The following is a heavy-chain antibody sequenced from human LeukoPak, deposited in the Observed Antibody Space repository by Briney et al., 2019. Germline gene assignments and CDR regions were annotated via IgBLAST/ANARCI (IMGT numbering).Heavy chain of an antibody. J-gene: IGHJ4*02. CDR2: ISAYNGNT. Sequence: ASVKVSCKASGYTFTSYGISWVRQAPGQGLEWMGWISAYNGNTNYAQKLQGRVTMTTDTSTSTAYMELRSLRSDDTAVYYCAALPRRWKQYSSSWTSFDYWGQGTLVTVSS. V-gene: IGHV1-18*01. CDR1: GYTFTSYG. D-gene: IGHD6-13*01. CDR3: AALPRRWKQYSSSWTSFDY.